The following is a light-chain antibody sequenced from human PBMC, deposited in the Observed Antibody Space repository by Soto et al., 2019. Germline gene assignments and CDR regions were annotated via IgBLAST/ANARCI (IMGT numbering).Light chain of an antibody. Sequence: EIVMTQSPATLSVSPGERATLSCRASQSVSSNLAWYQQKPGQAPSLLIYGASTRATGIPARFSGSGSGTEFTLTISSMQSEDFAVYYCQQYNNWPPSWTFGQGTKVDIK. V-gene: IGKV3-15*01. J-gene: IGKJ1*01. CDR2: GAS. CDR3: QQYNNWPPSWT. CDR1: QSVSSN.